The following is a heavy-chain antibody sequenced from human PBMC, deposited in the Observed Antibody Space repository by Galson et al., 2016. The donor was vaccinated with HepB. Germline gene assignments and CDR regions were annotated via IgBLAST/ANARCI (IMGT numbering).Heavy chain of an antibody. Sequence: SLRLSCTASGFTLSSYWMSWVRQAPGKGLEWVANIKQDGSEKNYVDSVKGRFTISRDNAKNSLYLQMKSLRAEDTAVYYCARDLYSGSYYEDYWGRGTLVTVSS. J-gene: IGHJ4*02. CDR2: IKQDGSEK. CDR1: GFTLSSYW. V-gene: IGHV3-7*01. D-gene: IGHD1-26*01. CDR3: ARDLYSGSYYEDY.